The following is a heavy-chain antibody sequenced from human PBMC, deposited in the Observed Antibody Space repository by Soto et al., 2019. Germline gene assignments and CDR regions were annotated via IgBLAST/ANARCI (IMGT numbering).Heavy chain of an antibody. V-gene: IGHV4-59*01. CDR3: ARDSGGNWFDP. CDR2: IYYSGST. CDR1: GGSISSYY. J-gene: IGHJ5*02. Sequence: SETLSLTCTVSGGSISSYYWSWIRQPPGKGLEWIGYIYYSGSTNSNPSLKSRVTISVDTSKNQFSLKLSSVTAADTAVYYCARDSGGNWFDPWGQGTLVTVSS.